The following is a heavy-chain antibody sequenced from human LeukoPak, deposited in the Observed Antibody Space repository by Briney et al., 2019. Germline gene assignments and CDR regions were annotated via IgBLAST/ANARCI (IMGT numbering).Heavy chain of an antibody. J-gene: IGHJ4*02. V-gene: IGHV4-59*01. Sequence: SETLSLTRIVSGGSLSSYYWSWIRQPPGKGLEWIGYIYYSGSTNYNPSLKSRVTISVDTSKNQFSLKLSSVTAADTAVYYCARWGWFGELLLDYWGQGTLVTVSS. D-gene: IGHD3-10*01. CDR3: ARWGWFGELLLDY. CDR2: IYYSGST. CDR1: GGSLSSYY.